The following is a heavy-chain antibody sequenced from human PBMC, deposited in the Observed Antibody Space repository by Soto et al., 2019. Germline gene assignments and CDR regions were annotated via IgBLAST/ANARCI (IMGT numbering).Heavy chain of an antibody. J-gene: IGHJ6*02. V-gene: IGHV3-30-3*01. Sequence: GGSLRLSCAASGFTFSSYAMHWVRQAPGKGLEWVAVISYDGSNKYYADSVKGRFTISRDNSKNTLYLQMNSLRAEDTAVYYCARDLSRRQWWIFGVVGQVDGMDVWGQGTTVTVSS. CDR3: ARDLSRRQWWIFGVVGQVDGMDV. CDR1: GFTFSSYA. CDR2: ISYDGSNK. D-gene: IGHD3-3*01.